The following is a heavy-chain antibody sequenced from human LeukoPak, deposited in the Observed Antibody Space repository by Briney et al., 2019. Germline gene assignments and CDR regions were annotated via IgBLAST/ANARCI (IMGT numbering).Heavy chain of an antibody. CDR1: GGTLSIHW. D-gene: IGHD5-12*01. V-gene: IGHV3-7*01. J-gene: IGHJ4*02. CDR3: ARNSGYDPSYFDY. Sequence: GGSLRLSCAAPGGTLSIHWMSFVRQAPGKGLEWVANIKQDGSEKYYVDSVKGRLTISRDNAKNSLYLQMNSLRAEDTAVFYCARNSGYDPSYFDYWGQGTLVTVSS. CDR2: IKQDGSEK.